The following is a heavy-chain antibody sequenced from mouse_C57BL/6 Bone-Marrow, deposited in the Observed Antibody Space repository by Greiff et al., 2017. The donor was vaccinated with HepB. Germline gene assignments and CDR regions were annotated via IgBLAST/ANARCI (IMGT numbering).Heavy chain of an antibody. CDR1: GFTFSSYG. J-gene: IGHJ1*03. V-gene: IGHV5-6*01. Sequence: EVQGVESGGDLVKPGGSLKLSCAASGFTFSSYGMSWVRQTPDKRLEWVATISSGGSYTYYPDSVKGRFTISRDNAKNTLYLQMSSLKSEDTAMYYCARLGYWYFDVWGTGTTVTVSS. CDR3: ARLGYWYFDV. CDR2: ISSGGSYT.